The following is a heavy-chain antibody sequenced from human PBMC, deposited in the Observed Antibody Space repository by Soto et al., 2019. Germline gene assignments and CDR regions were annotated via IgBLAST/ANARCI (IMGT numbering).Heavy chain of an antibody. J-gene: IGHJ4*02. V-gene: IGHV3-33*01. CDR3: ARDSGDVV. Sequence: QVQLVESGGGVVQPGRSLRLSCATSRFTFSSFGMHWVRQAPGKGLEWVAVIWHDGSNKYYADSVKGRFNISRDNFENTLYLQMNSLRAEDTAVYYCARDSGDVVGGQGTLVTVSS. CDR2: IWHDGSNK. CDR1: RFTFSSFG. D-gene: IGHD2-15*01.